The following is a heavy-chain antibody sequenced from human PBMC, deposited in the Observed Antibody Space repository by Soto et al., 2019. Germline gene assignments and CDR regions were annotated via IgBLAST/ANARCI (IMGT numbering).Heavy chain of an antibody. CDR2: ISGYNGDT. CDR1: GHTFTRYG. J-gene: IGHJ6*02. CDR3: AKNGQPPYYYYGLDV. Sequence: ASVKVSCKASGHTFTRYGISWVRQAPGQGLEWMGWISGYNGDTTYAQKFQGRVTMIIDTSTSTAYMELRSLTSDDTAVYYCAKNGQPPYYYYGLDVWGQGTTVTVSS. D-gene: IGHD2-8*01. V-gene: IGHV1-18*01.